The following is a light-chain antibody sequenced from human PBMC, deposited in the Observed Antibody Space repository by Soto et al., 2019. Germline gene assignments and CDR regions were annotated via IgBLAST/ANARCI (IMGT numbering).Light chain of an antibody. CDR2: DAF. CDR3: QQYNTYSST. Sequence: IQMTQSPSTLSASVGDRVTIACRASQSISSYLAWYQQKPGKAPKLLIYDAFKLESGVPSRFSGSGSGTEFTLAITSLQPDDFAIYYCQQYNTYSSTFGQGTKLEIK. V-gene: IGKV1-5*01. J-gene: IGKJ2*01. CDR1: QSISSY.